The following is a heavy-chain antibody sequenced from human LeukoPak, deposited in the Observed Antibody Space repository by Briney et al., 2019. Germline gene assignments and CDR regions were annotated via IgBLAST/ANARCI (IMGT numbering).Heavy chain of an antibody. CDR2: IWYDGSNK. V-gene: IGHV3-33*01. Sequence: GGSLRLSCAASGFTFSSYGMHWVRQAPGKGLEWVAVIWYDGSNKYYADSVKGRFTISRDNSKNTLYLQMNSLRAEDTAVYYCARDRGGMATPDRYWGQGTLVTVSS. D-gene: IGHD5-24*01. J-gene: IGHJ4*02. CDR1: GFTFSSYG. CDR3: ARDRGGMATPDRY.